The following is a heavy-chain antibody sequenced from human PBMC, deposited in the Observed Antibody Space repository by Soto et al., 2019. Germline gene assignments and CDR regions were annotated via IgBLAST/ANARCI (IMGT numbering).Heavy chain of an antibody. V-gene: IGHV4-4*02. CDR2: IYHSGST. Sequence: QVQLQESGPGLVKPSGTLSLTCAVSGGSISSSNWWSWVRQPPGKGLEWIGEIYHSGSTNYNPSLTXXVXIXXDKSKNQFSLKLSSVTAADTAVYYCARRPSLHFDYWGQGTLVTVSS. J-gene: IGHJ4*02. CDR3: ARRPSLHFDY. CDR1: GGSISSSNW.